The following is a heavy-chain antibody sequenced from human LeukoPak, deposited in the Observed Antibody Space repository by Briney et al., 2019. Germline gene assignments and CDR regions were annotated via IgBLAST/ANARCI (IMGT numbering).Heavy chain of an antibody. Sequence: PSETLSLTCTVSGGSISSSSYYWGWIRQPPGKGLEWIGSIYYSGSTYYNPSLKSRVTISVDTSKNQFSLKLSSVTAADTAVYYCARGLYSSSFGPILVYWGQGTLVTVS. V-gene: IGHV4-39*07. J-gene: IGHJ4*02. CDR2: IYYSGST. CDR1: GGSISSSSYY. D-gene: IGHD6-6*01. CDR3: ARGLYSSSFGPILVY.